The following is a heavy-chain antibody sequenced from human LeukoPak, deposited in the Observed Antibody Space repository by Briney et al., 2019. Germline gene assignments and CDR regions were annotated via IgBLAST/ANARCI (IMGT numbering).Heavy chain of an antibody. J-gene: IGHJ3*02. Sequence: GGSLRVSCAASGFTFSSYAMSWVRQAPGKGLEWVSAISGSGASTYYADSVKGRFTISRDNSKNTLYLQMNSLRAEDTAVYYCAKVRMITMIAYDAFDIWGQGTMVTVSS. V-gene: IGHV3-23*01. CDR3: AKVRMITMIAYDAFDI. CDR2: ISGSGAST. D-gene: IGHD3-22*01. CDR1: GFTFSSYA.